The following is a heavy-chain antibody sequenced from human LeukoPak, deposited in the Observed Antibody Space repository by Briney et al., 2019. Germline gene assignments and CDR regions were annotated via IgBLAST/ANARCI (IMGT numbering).Heavy chain of an antibody. V-gene: IGHV3-74*01. CDR3: ARDPRYYYDSSGYHLGAFDI. Sequence: GGSLRLSCAASGFTFSSYWMHWVRQAPGKGLVWVSRINSDGSSTSYADSVKGRFTISRDNSRNTLYLQMNSLRAEDTAVYYCARDPRYYYDSSGYHLGAFDIWGQGTMVTVSS. CDR2: INSDGSST. J-gene: IGHJ3*02. CDR1: GFTFSSYW. D-gene: IGHD3-22*01.